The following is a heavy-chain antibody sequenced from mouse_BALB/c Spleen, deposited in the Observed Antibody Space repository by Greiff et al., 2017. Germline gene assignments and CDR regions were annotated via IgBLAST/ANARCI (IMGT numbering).Heavy chain of an antibody. V-gene: IGHV1S22*01. CDR3: TTGYYAMDY. CDR1: GYTFTSYW. D-gene: IGHD4-1*01. Sequence: LQQPGSELVRPGASVKLSCKASGYTFTSYWMHWVKQRPGQGLEWIGNIYPGSGSTNYDEKFKSKATLTVDTSSSTAYMQLSSLTSEDSAVYYCTTGYYAMDYWGQGTSVTVSS. CDR2: IYPGSGST. J-gene: IGHJ4*01.